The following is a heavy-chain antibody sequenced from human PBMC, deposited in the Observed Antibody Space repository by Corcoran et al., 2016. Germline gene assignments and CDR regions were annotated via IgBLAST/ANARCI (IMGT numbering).Heavy chain of an antibody. CDR3: ARSSGPRYYFDY. V-gene: IGHV3-53*01. CDR1: GFTVSSNY. Sequence: EVQLVESGGGLIQPGGSLRLSCAASGFTVSSNYMSWVRKAPGKGLEWVSLIYSGGSTYYADSVTGRFTISRDNSKNTLYLQMNSLRAEDTAVYYCARSSGPRYYFDYWGQGTLVTVSS. J-gene: IGHJ4*02. D-gene: IGHD3-22*01. CDR2: IYSGGST.